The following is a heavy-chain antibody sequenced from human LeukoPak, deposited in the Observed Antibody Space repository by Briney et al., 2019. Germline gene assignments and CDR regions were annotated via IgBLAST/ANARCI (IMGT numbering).Heavy chain of an antibody. CDR3: ARRATRTFDI. CDR2: IYYSGST. Sequence: SETLSLTCTVSGGSISSYYWSWIRQPPGKGLEWIGYIYYSGSTNYNPSLKSRVTISVDTSKNQFSLKLSSVTAADTAVYYCARRATRTFDIWGQGTMVTVSS. J-gene: IGHJ3*02. V-gene: IGHV4-59*01. CDR1: GGSISSYY. D-gene: IGHD5-24*01.